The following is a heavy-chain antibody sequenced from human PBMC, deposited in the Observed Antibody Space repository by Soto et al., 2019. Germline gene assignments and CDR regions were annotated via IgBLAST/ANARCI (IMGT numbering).Heavy chain of an antibody. J-gene: IGHJ6*02. CDR3: ARGTESYNWNDVLMDV. D-gene: IGHD1-20*01. Sequence: EVQLVESGGGLVKPGGSLRLSCAASGFTFSSYTMNWVRQAPGKGLEWVSSISSSTTYIYYADSVTGRFTISRDNATNSLYLQMNSLGAGDTAVYYCARGTESYNWNDVLMDVWGQGTTVTVSS. CDR1: GFTFSSYT. CDR2: ISSSTTYI. V-gene: IGHV3-21*01.